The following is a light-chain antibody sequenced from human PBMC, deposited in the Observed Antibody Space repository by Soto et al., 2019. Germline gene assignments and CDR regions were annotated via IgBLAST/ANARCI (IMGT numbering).Light chain of an antibody. J-gene: IGKJ2*01. V-gene: IGKV3-15*01. CDR3: QQYNSWPPNT. CDR2: GTS. CDR1: QSVSSN. Sequence: EIVMTQSPATLSVSTGERVTLSCRASQSVSSNLAWYQQKPGQAPRLLIYGTSTRATGIPGRFSGSGSGTEFTLTISSLQSDDFAFYYCQQYNSWPPNTFGQWTKLEIK.